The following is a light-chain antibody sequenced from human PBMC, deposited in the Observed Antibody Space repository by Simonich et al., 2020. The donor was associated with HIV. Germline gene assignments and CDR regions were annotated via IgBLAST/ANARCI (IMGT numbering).Light chain of an antibody. J-gene: IGLJ2*01. CDR2: SNS. Sequence: QSVLTQPPSVSGAPGQRVTISCTGSSSNIGAGYDVHWSQQLPGTAPKLLIYSNSNRPSGAPDRFSGSKSGTSASLAITGLQAEDEADYYCQSYDSSLSGVVFGGGTKLTVL. V-gene: IGLV1-40*01. CDR1: SSNIGAGYD. CDR3: QSYDSSLSGVV.